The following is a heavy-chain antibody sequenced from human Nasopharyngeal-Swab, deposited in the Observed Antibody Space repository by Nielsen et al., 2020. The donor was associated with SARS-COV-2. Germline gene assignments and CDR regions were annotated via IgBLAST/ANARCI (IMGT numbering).Heavy chain of an antibody. CDR3: ARDGSGYEYGYYFDY. CDR2: ISSSSISI. D-gene: IGHD5-12*01. V-gene: IGHV3-48*01. Sequence: VRQMPGKGLEWISYISSSSISIYYADSVKGRFTISRDNSKNTLYLQMNSLRAEDTAVYYCARDGSGYEYGYYFDYWGQGTLVTVSS. J-gene: IGHJ4*02.